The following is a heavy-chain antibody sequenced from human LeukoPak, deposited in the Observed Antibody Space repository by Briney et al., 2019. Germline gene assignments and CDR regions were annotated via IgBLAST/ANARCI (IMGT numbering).Heavy chain of an antibody. CDR3: AKLHSATITADFGH. J-gene: IGHJ4*02. CDR1: GFTFSGSA. D-gene: IGHD1-14*01. CDR2: ISIGGDYT. Sequence: SGGSLRLSCAASGFTFSGSAMSWVRQAPGKGLEWVSGISIGGDYTYYADSVKGRFTISRDNSKNTLSLQMSNLRAEDTAIYYCAKLHSATITADFGHWGQGTLVTVSS. V-gene: IGHV3-23*01.